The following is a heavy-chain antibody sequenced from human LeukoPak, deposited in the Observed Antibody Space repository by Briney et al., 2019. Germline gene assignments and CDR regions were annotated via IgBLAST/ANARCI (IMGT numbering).Heavy chain of an antibody. J-gene: IGHJ2*01. CDR3: AKRTDYHDSSGYYYPHWYFDL. CDR2: ISGSGGST. Sequence: PGGSLRLSCAASGFTFSSYAMSWVRQAPGKGLEWVSAISGSGGSTYYADSVKGRFTISRDNSKNTLYLQMNSLRAEDTAVYYCAKRTDYHDSSGYYYPHWYFDLWGRGTLVTVSS. CDR1: GFTFSSYA. D-gene: IGHD3-22*01. V-gene: IGHV3-23*01.